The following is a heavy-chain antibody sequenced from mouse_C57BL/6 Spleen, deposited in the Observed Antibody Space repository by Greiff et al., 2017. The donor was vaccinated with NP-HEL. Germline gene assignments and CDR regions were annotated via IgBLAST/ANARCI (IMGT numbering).Heavy chain of an antibody. D-gene: IGHD1-1*01. Sequence: QVQLQQPGAELVKPGASVKLSCKASGYTFTSYWMQWVKQRPGQGLEWIGEIDPSDSYTNYNQKFKGKATLTVDTYSSTAYMQLSSLTSEDSAVYYCANLYYGSSYYWGQGTTLTVSS. J-gene: IGHJ2*01. CDR1: GYTFTSYW. CDR3: ANLYYGSSYY. V-gene: IGHV1-50*01. CDR2: IDPSDSYT.